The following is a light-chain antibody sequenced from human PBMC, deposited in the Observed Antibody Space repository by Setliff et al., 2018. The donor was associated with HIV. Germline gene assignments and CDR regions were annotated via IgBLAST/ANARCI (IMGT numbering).Light chain of an antibody. CDR3: CSYASTGSFV. V-gene: IGLV2-23*02. CDR1: SSDVGSYNF. J-gene: IGLJ1*01. Sequence: QSALTQPASVSRSPGQSITISCAGTSSDVGSYNFVSWYQQHPGKAPKLIIYEVSKWPSGVSNHFSGSKSGNTASLTISGLQTEDEAEYYCCSYASTGSFVFGTGTKVTVL. CDR2: EVS.